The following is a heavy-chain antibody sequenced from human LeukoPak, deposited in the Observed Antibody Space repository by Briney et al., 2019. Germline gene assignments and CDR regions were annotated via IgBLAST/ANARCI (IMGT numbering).Heavy chain of an antibody. D-gene: IGHD6-19*01. J-gene: IGHJ5*02. Sequence: ASVKVSRKAPGYTFTSYAMHWVRQAPGQRLEWMGWINAGNGNTKYSQKFQGRVTITRDTSASTAYMELSSLRSEDTAVYYCARARIAVAGKGNWFDPWGQGTLVTVSS. V-gene: IGHV1-3*01. CDR2: INAGNGNT. CDR3: ARARIAVAGKGNWFDP. CDR1: GYTFTSYA.